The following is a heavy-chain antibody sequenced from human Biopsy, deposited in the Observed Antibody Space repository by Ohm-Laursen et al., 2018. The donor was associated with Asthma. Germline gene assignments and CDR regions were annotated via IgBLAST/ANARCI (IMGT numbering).Heavy chain of an antibody. CDR3: ARGDSSNWSHYYFDY. V-gene: IGHV3-7*03. J-gene: IGHJ4*02. CDR2: IKHDGTEK. D-gene: IGHD3-22*01. CDR1: GFTFGDYC. Sequence: GSLRLSCAASGFTFGDYCMSWVRQVPGKGLEWVANIKHDGTEKNHVDSLKGRFTISRDYSKNTLYLQMHILRAEDTAVYYCARGDSSNWSHYYFDYWGQGTLVTVSS.